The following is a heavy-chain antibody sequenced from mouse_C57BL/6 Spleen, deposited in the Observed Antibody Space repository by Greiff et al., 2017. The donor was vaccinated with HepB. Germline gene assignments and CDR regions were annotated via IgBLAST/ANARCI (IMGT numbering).Heavy chain of an antibody. J-gene: IGHJ2*01. V-gene: IGHV1-80*01. D-gene: IGHD1-1*01. CDR3: ARGITTVVATGGY. CDR2: IYPGDGDT. Sequence: QVQLQQSGAELVKPGASVKISCKASGYAFSSYWMNWVKQRPGKGLEWIGQIYPGDGDTNYNGKFKGKATLTADKSSSTAYMQLSSLTSEDSAVYFCARGITTVVATGGYWGQGTTLTVSS. CDR1: GYAFSSYW.